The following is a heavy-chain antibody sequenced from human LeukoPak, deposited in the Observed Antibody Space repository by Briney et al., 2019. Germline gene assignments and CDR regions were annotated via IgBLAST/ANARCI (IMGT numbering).Heavy chain of an antibody. CDR1: GFTFSSAW. V-gene: IGHV3-15*07. CDR3: TLAGFTMIVVAHLGGDY. J-gene: IGHJ4*02. D-gene: IGHD3-22*01. CDR2: IKSKTDGGTT. Sequence: PGGSLRLSCAASGFTFSSAWMNWVRQAPGKGLEWVGRIKSKTDGGTTDYAAPVKGRFTISRDDSKNTLYLQMNSLKTEDTAVYYCTLAGFTMIVVAHLGGDYWGQGTLVTVSS.